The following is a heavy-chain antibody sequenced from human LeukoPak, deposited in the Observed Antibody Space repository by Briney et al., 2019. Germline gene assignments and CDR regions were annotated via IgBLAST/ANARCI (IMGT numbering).Heavy chain of an antibody. CDR2: IYYSGST. V-gene: IGHV4-39*01. Sequence: SETLSLTCTVSGGSISSSSYYWGWIRQPPGKGLEWIGSIYYSGSTYYNPSLKSRVTISVDTSKNQFSLKLSSVTAADTAVYYCARHSTDRRITMIVVVIPPGAIDYWGQGTLVTVSS. CDR3: ARHSTDRRITMIVVVIPPGAIDY. J-gene: IGHJ4*02. D-gene: IGHD3-22*01. CDR1: GGSISSSSYY.